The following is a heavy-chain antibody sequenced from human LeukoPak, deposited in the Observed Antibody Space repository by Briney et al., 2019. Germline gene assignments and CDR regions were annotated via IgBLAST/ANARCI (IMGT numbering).Heavy chain of an antibody. V-gene: IGHV1-2*02. J-gene: IGHJ5*02. Sequence: ASVKVSCKASGYTFTGYYMHWVRQAPGQGLEWMGWINPNSGGTDYAQKFQGRVTMTRDTSIITAYMELSRLRSDDTAVYYCAREGGGYCSSTSCEFDPWGQGTLVTVSS. CDR2: INPNSGGT. CDR3: AREGGGYCSSTSCEFDP. CDR1: GYTFTGYY. D-gene: IGHD2-2*01.